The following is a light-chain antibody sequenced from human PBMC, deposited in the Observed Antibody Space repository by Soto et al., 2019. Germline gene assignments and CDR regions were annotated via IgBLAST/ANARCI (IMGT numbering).Light chain of an antibody. J-gene: IGKJ1*01. V-gene: IGKV3-11*01. Sequence: EIVLTQSPATLSLSPGERAILSCRASQSGPIDLAWYQQKPGQAPRLLIFDASKRATGIPGRFSGDGSGTDFTLTINSPETGDFAIYYRQQRSQWPWTFGQGTKVEIK. CDR1: QSGPID. CDR2: DAS. CDR3: QQRSQWPWT.